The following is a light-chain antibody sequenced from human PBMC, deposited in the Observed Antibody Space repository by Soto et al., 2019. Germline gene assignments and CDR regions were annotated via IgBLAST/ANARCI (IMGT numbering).Light chain of an antibody. CDR2: FAS. J-gene: IGKJ4*01. Sequence: EIVRTQSAATLSVSPGERATLSCRASQSVSNNLAWYQQKPGQAPRVLIYFASTRATGIPARFSGSGSGTEFTLTVSSLQSEDFAVYYCQQYNKWPLTFGGGNKVETK. CDR1: QSVSNN. V-gene: IGKV3-15*01. CDR3: QQYNKWPLT.